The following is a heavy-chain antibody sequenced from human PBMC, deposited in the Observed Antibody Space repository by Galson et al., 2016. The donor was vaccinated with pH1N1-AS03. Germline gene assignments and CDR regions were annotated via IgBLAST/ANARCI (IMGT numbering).Heavy chain of an antibody. CDR2: IHDDGVGK. D-gene: IGHD3/OR15-3a*01. Sequence: SLRLSCAASGFTYDDYGMSWVRQAPGKGLEWVSLIHDDGVGKYYADSVKGRFTISRDNSKNTLFLQMNSLRDEDTAVYYCAKARGLVPPKYFFDYWGQGTLVAVSS. CDR1: GFTYDDYG. CDR3: AKARGLVPPKYFFDY. V-gene: IGHV3-23*01. J-gene: IGHJ4*02.